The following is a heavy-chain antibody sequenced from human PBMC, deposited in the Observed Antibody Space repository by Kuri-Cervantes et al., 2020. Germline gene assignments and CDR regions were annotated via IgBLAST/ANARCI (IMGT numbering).Heavy chain of an antibody. V-gene: IGHV1-2*02. D-gene: IGHD3-10*01. CDR1: GYSFSAYY. Sequence: ASVKVSCKASGYSFSAYYLHWVRQAPGQGLDWMGWISPKSGGTKYAQKFQGRVTMTRDTSTSTAYMELRSLRSDDTAVYYCARVQSRLWFRRGYFDYWGQGTLVTVSS. CDR2: ISPKSGGT. CDR3: ARVQSRLWFRRGYFDY. J-gene: IGHJ4*02.